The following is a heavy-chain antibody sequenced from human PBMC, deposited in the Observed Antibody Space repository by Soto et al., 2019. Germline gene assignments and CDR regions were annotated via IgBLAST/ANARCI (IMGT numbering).Heavy chain of an antibody. Sequence: SETLSLTCTVSGGSISSGDYYWSWIRQPPGKGLEWIGYIYYSGSTYYNPSLKSRVTISVDTSKNQFSLKLSSVTAADTAVYYCARTGSGYSYDYYGMDVWGQGTTVTVSS. V-gene: IGHV4-30-4*01. CDR1: GGSISSGDYY. CDR2: IYYSGST. D-gene: IGHD5-12*01. J-gene: IGHJ6*02. CDR3: ARTGSGYSYDYYGMDV.